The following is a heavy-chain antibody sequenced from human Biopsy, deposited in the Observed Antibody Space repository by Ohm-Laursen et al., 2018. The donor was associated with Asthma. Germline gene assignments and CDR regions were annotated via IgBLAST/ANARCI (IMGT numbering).Heavy chain of an antibody. D-gene: IGHD2-2*01. Sequence: GTLSLTWAVYGGSFSGYYWSWIRQPPGKGLEWIGEINHSGSTNYNPSLKSRVTISVDTSKNQFSLKLSSVTAADTAVYYCVRAGQCSSTSCYNPGWFDPWGQGTLITVSS. J-gene: IGHJ5*02. CDR2: INHSGST. V-gene: IGHV4-34*01. CDR1: GGSFSGYY. CDR3: VRAGQCSSTSCYNPGWFDP.